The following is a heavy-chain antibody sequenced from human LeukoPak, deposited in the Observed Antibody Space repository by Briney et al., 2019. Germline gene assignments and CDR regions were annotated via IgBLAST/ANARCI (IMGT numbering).Heavy chain of an antibody. V-gene: IGHV4-39*02. CDR1: GGSISSSNYY. Sequence: PSETLSLTCSASGGSISSSNYYWGYIRQPPGKGLEWIGSIYYSGNTYYNPSLKSRVTISVDTSQNQFSLKLSSVTAADTAVYYCARGGPTYYYDSSGLHDYWGQGTLVTVSS. CDR3: ARGGPTYYYDSSGLHDY. D-gene: IGHD3-22*01. J-gene: IGHJ4*02. CDR2: IYYSGNT.